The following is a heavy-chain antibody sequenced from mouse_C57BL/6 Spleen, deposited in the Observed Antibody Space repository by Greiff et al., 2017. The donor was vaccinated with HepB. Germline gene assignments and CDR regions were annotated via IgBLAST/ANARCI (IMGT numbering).Heavy chain of an antibody. V-gene: IGHV3-6*01. CDR1: GYSITSGYY. CDR2: ISYDGSN. CDR3: ASLTSVPCRYFDV. J-gene: IGHJ1*03. Sequence: EVKLVESGPGLVKPSQSLSLTCSVTGYSITSGYYWNWIRQPPGNNLECMGYISYDGSNNYNPSLKNRISITRDTSKNPFFLKLNSVTTEDSATYYCASLTSVPCRYFDVWGTGTTVTVSS.